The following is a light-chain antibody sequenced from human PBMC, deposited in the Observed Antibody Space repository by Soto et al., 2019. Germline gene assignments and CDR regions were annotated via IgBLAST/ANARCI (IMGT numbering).Light chain of an antibody. CDR2: GSS. CDR3: QQSYSSPWT. CDR1: RNVDNN. J-gene: IGKJ1*01. Sequence: DIQMTQSPSSLSASVGDRVTITCRASRNVDNNVNWYQQKPGKAPNLLIYGSSTLYGGVPSRFSGSGSRTAFTLTVSSLHPEDFAVYFCQQSYSSPWTFGLGTKVEI. V-gene: IGKV1-39*01.